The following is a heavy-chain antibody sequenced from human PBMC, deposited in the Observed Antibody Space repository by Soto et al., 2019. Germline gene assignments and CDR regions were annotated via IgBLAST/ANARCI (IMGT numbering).Heavy chain of an antibody. Sequence: QITLKESGPTLVKPTQTLTLTCTFSGFSLSTSGVGVGWIRQPPGKALEWLALLYWDGDIHYTPHLRGRLTITIDSTKNHVVLTMPTMGPVDTATYYCAHRRSSGDLDYWGQGTLVTVSS. CDR2: LYWDGDI. J-gene: IGHJ4*02. CDR3: AHRRSSGDLDY. CDR1: GFSLSTSGVG. V-gene: IGHV2-5*02. D-gene: IGHD7-27*01.